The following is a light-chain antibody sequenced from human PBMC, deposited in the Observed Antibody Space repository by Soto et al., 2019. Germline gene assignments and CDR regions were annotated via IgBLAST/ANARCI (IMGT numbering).Light chain of an antibody. Sequence: QSVLTQPASASGSPGQSITISCTGTSSDVGSYNLVSWYQQHPGKAPKLMIYEGSKRPSGVSNRFSGSKSGNTASLTISGLQAEDEADYYCCSYAGSSTFSFGGGTKVTVL. CDR2: EGS. J-gene: IGLJ2*01. V-gene: IGLV2-23*03. CDR3: CSYAGSSTFS. CDR1: SSDVGSYNL.